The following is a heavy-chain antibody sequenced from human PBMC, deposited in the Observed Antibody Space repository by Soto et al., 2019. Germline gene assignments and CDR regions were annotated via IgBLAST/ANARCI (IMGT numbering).Heavy chain of an antibody. V-gene: IGHV3-33*01. J-gene: IGHJ6*02. CDR3: ARAVSATTYYYYYGMDV. CDR2: IWYDGSNK. Sequence: PGGSLRLSCAASGFTFSSYGMHWVRQAPGKGLEWVAVIWYDGSNKYYADSVKGRFTISRDNSKNTLYLQMNSLRAEDTAVYYCARAVSATTYYYYYGMDVWGQGTTVTVSS. D-gene: IGHD4-17*01. CDR1: GFTFSSYG.